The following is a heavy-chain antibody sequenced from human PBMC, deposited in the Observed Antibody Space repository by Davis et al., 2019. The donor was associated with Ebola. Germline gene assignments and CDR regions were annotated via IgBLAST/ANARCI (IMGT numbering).Heavy chain of an antibody. Sequence: SVKVSCQASGYTFTSSGLSWVRQAPGQGLEWMGWISAYNGNTNYAQKLQGRVTMTTDTSTSTAYMELRSLGSDDTAVYYCARISGTYYGGGHWGQGTLVTVSS. D-gene: IGHD1-26*01. CDR1: GYTFTSSG. J-gene: IGHJ4*02. CDR3: ARISGTYYGGGH. V-gene: IGHV1-18*01. CDR2: ISAYNGNT.